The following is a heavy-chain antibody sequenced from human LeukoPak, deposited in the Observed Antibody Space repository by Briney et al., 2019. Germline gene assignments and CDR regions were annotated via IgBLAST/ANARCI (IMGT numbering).Heavy chain of an antibody. CDR3: ARGPLGGYGIDY. D-gene: IGHD5-12*01. Sequence: GGSLRLSCAASGFTFSDYYMSWIRQAPGKGLEWVSYISSSRSYTNYADSVKGRFTISRHNSKNTLYLQMNSLRAEDTAMYYCARGPLGGYGIDYWGQGTLVTVSS. CDR1: GFTFSDYY. V-gene: IGHV3-11*05. CDR2: ISSSRSYT. J-gene: IGHJ4*02.